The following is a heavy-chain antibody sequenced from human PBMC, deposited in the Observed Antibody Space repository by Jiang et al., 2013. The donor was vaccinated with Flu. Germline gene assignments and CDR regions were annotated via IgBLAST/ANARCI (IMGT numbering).Heavy chain of an antibody. CDR1: GYTFTSYA. Sequence: GAEVKKPGASVKVSCKASGYTFTSYAMHWVRQAPGQRLEWMGWINAGNGNTKYSQKFQGRVTITRDTSASTAYMELSSLRSEDTAVYYCARDNCGGDCYQSWFDPWGQGTLVTVSS. D-gene: IGHD2-21*02. J-gene: IGHJ5*02. V-gene: IGHV1-3*01. CDR2: INAGNGNT. CDR3: ARDNCGGDCYQSWFDP.